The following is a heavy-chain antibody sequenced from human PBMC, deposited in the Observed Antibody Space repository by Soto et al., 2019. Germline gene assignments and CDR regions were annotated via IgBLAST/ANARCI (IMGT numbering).Heavy chain of an antibody. V-gene: IGHV1-18*04. J-gene: IGHJ4*01. D-gene: IGHD3-22*01. Sequence: GASVNCYVNASGYTFTSDVISWVRQAPGQVLDCIGWISAYNGNTNYAQHLQGRVTMTTDTSKSTAYMELRSLRSDDTAVYYCAKVKTLPKYYYDSSVSYEYWGRGTLVNDSS. CDR3: AKVKTLPKYYYDSSVSYEY. CDR1: GYTFTSDV. CDR2: ISAYNGNT.